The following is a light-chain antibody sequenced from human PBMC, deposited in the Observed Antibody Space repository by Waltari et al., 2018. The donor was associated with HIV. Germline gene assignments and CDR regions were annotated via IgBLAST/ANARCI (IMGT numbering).Light chain of an antibody. J-gene: IGLJ3*02. CDR1: SSNIGNDY. Sequence: QSVLTQPPSVSAAPGQKVTLSCSRSSSNIGNDYVSWYQHFPGAAPRLLIYDNSKRPSGIPDRFSGSESGTSATLAITGLQTGDEADYYCGTWDRTLGGGVFGGGTKLTVL. CDR3: GTWDRTLGGGV. V-gene: IGLV1-51*01. CDR2: DNS.